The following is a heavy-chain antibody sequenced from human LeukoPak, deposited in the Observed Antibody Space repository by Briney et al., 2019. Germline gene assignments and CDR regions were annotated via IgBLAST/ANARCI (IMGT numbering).Heavy chain of an antibody. V-gene: IGHV1-2*02. CDR2: IDFKNGGT. CDR3: TRRSGDSGYDY. CDR1: GYTFTSYG. J-gene: IGHJ4*03. Sequence: GASVKVSCKASGYTFTSYGISWVRQAPGQGLEWMGWIDFKNGGTKYAQKFQGRVTLTRDTSISTVYMELSSLRSDDAAVFYCTRRSGDSGYDYWGQGTTVTVSS. D-gene: IGHD1-26*01.